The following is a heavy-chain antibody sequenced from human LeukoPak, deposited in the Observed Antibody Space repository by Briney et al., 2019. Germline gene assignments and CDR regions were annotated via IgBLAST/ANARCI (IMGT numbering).Heavy chain of an antibody. Sequence: GGSLRLSCAASGFTFSSYGMHWVRQAPGKGLEWVAVISYDGSNKYYADSVKGRFTVSRDNSKNTLYLQMNSLRAEDTAVYYCAKDQAYYDFWSGYSTRAEYFQHWGQGTLVTVSS. D-gene: IGHD3-3*01. V-gene: IGHV3-30*18. CDR3: AKDQAYYDFWSGYSTRAEYFQH. J-gene: IGHJ1*01. CDR1: GFTFSSYG. CDR2: ISYDGSNK.